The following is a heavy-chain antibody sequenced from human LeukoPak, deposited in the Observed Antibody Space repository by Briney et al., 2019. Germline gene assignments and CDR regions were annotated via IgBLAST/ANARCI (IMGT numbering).Heavy chain of an antibody. Sequence: GGSLRLSCAVSGFTFRSYAMNWVRQAPGKGLEWVAAITADGGSTHYTTSVKGRFIISRDTPKSTLSLQMNSLRAEDTAVYFCARVWLRDYMDVWGEGTTVSVSS. CDR3: ARVWLRDYMDV. V-gene: IGHV3-23*01. D-gene: IGHD5-12*01. J-gene: IGHJ6*03. CDR2: ITADGGST. CDR1: GFTFRSYA.